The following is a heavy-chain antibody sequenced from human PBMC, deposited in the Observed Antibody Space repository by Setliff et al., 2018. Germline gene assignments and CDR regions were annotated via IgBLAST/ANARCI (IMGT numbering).Heavy chain of an antibody. Sequence: SETLSLTCTVSDGSLSNYYWSWIRQPPGKGLEWIGEISPVGSTNYNPSLRSRVTMSLDASKNRFSLNLTSVTAADTAVYFCATSGFCSSGSCYSFDDWGQGALVTVSS. V-gene: IGHV4-34*01. CDR1: DGSLSNYY. CDR2: ISPVGST. J-gene: IGHJ4*02. CDR3: ATSGFCSSGSCYSFDD. D-gene: IGHD2-15*01.